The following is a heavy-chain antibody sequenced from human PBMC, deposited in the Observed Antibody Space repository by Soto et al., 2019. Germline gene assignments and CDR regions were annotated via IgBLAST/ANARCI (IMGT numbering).Heavy chain of an antibody. D-gene: IGHD6-6*01. V-gene: IGHV4-30-4*01. J-gene: IGHJ3*02. CDR3: AREVGEVDYSSSSDAFDI. Sequence: SETLSLTCSVSGVSISSGDYYWSWIRQSPGKGLEWIAYIYYSGIIYYNPSLKSRVTMSRDTSKNQFFLNLDSVTAADTAMYYCAREVGEVDYSSSSDAFDIWGQGTMVTVSS. CDR2: IYYSGII. CDR1: GVSISSGDYY.